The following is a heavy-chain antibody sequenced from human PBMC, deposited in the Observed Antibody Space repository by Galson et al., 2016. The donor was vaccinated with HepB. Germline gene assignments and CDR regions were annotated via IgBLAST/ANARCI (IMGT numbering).Heavy chain of an antibody. CDR3: ARDKLGHITILNGVHYGSDV. CDR2: ISGYNGNT. V-gene: IGHV1-18*01. J-gene: IGHJ6*02. Sequence: SVKVSCKASGYTFSNHGITWVRQAPGQGLEWMGWISGYNGNTKYAQEFQGRVTVTTDTPTSTAYMELRSLRSDDTAVYYCARDKLGHITILNGVHYGSDVWGQGTTVTVSS. D-gene: IGHD2-8*01. CDR1: GYTFSNHG.